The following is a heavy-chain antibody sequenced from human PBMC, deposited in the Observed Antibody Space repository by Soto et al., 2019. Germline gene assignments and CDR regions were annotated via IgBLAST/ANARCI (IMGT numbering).Heavy chain of an antibody. Sequence: ASVKVSCKASGYNFINYGISWVRQAPGHRLEWMGWISVYNGYAHYARKLQGRVTMTTDTSTNTAYMELRSLRSDDTAVYYCARGGQDFWSGPFDYWGQGALVTVSS. J-gene: IGHJ4*02. CDR3: ARGGQDFWSGPFDY. CDR2: ISVYNGYA. CDR1: GYNFINYG. D-gene: IGHD3-3*01. V-gene: IGHV1-18*01.